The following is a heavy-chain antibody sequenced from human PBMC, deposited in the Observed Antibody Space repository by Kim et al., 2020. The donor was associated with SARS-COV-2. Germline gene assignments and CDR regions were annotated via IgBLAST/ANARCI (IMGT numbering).Heavy chain of an antibody. CDR1: GYTFTGYY. D-gene: IGHD3-10*01. CDR3: ARGELWFGESASEYFQH. V-gene: IGHV1-2*04. Sequence: ASVKVSCKASGYTFTGYYMHWVRQAPGQGLEWMGWINPNSGGTNYAQKFQGWVTMTRDTSISTAYMELSRLRSDDTAVYYCARGELWFGESASEYFQHWGQGTLVTVSS. CDR2: INPNSGGT. J-gene: IGHJ1*01.